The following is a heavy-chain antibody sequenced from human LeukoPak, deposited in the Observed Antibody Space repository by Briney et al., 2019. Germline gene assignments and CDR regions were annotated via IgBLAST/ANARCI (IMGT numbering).Heavy chain of an antibody. CDR1: GYTFTGYY. CDR3: ASPYCSGGSCYSDAFDI. Sequence: SVKVSCKASGYTFTGYYMHWVRQAPGQGLEWMGRIIPILGIANYAQKFQGRVTITADKSTSTAYMELSSLRSGDTAVHYCASPYCSGGSCYSDAFDIWGQGTMVTVSS. CDR2: IIPILGIA. J-gene: IGHJ3*02. D-gene: IGHD2-15*01. V-gene: IGHV1-69*02.